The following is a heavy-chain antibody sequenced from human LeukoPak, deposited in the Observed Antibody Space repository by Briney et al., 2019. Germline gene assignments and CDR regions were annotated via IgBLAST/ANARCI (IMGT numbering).Heavy chain of an antibody. CDR2: IYHSGST. Sequence: SETLSLTCAVSGGSISSGGYSWSWIRQPPGKGLEWIGYIYHSGSTYYNPSLKSRVTISVDRSKNQFSLKLSSVTAADTAVYYCATGYWRTTSCYNDYFDYWGQGTLVTVSS. V-gene: IGHV4-30-2*01. CDR3: ATGYWRTTSCYNDYFDY. D-gene: IGHD2-2*02. J-gene: IGHJ4*02. CDR1: GGSISSGGYS.